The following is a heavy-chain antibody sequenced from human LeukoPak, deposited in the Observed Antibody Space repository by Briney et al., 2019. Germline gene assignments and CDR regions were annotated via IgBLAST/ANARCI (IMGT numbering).Heavy chain of an antibody. J-gene: IGHJ6*02. D-gene: IGHD3-9*01. V-gene: IGHV3-7*01. Sequence: GGSLRLSCAASGFTFSSYWMSWVRQAPGKGLEWVANIKQDGSEKYYVDSVKGRFTISRDNAKNSLYPQMNSLRAEDTAVYYCARDPYYDILTGYYGSDYYYGMDVWGQGTTVTVSS. CDR3: ARDPYYDILTGYYGSDYYYGMDV. CDR1: GFTFSSYW. CDR2: IKQDGSEK.